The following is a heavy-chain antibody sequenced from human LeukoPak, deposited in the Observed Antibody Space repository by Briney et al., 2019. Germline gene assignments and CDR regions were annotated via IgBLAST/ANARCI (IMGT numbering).Heavy chain of an antibody. CDR3: ATTPRNLGNEGYY. V-gene: IGHV3-48*01. Sequence: RSGGSLRLSCAASGVTFSSYSMNWVRQAPGKGLEWVSYISSSSSAIYYADSVQGRFTISRDNSKDTLYLQMNSLRAEDTAVYYCATTPRNLGNEGYYWGQGTLVTVSS. CDR1: GVTFSSYS. J-gene: IGHJ4*02. CDR2: ISSSSSAI. D-gene: IGHD1-26*01.